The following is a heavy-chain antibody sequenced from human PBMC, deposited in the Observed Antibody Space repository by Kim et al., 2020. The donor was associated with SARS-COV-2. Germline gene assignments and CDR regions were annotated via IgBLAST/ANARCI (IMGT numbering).Heavy chain of an antibody. Sequence: SETLSLTCTVSGGSINTHFWSWIRQFPGKGLEWIGYIYYSGGTNYSPSLKSRVALSVDTSKNQFSLRLSSVTAADTAVYYCARLSNSRFGFDIWGQGTMVTVSS. J-gene: IGHJ3*02. V-gene: IGHV4-59*11. D-gene: IGHD3-16*01. CDR1: GGSINTHF. CDR3: ARLSNSRFGFDI. CDR2: IYYSGGT.